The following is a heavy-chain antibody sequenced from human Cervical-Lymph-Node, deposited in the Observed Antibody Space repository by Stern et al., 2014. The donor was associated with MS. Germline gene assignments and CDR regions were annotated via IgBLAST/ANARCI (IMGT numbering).Heavy chain of an antibody. CDR1: GYSLSTSGVG. Sequence: QVTLRESGPTLVKPTQTLTLTCTFSGYSLSTSGVGVGWIRQPPGKALEWLALIYWDDDKRYSPSLKSRLTVTKDTSTNQVVLTMTNMDPVDTATYYCAHTLTNLLFDYWGQGILVTVSS. CDR2: IYWDDDK. V-gene: IGHV2-5*02. J-gene: IGHJ4*02. CDR3: AHTLTNLLFDY.